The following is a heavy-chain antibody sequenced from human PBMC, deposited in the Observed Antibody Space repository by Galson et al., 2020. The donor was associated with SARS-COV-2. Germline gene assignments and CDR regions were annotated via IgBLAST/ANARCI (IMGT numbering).Heavy chain of an antibody. V-gene: IGHV3-33*01. CDR3: ARDIPAAAGDDRFDY. CDR1: GFTFSSYG. J-gene: IGHJ4*02. D-gene: IGHD6-13*01. CDR2: IWYDGSNK. Sequence: GESLKISCAASGFTFSSYGMHWVRQAPGKGLEWVAVIWYDGSNKYYADSVKGRFTISRDNSKNTLYLQMNSLRAEDTAVYYCARDIPAAAGDDRFDYWGQGTLVTVSS.